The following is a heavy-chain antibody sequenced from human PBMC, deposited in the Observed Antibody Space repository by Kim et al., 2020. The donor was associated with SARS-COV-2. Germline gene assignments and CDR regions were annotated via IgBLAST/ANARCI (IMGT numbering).Heavy chain of an antibody. CDR1: GGSISSYY. V-gene: IGHV4-4*07. D-gene: IGHD2-2*01. J-gene: IGHJ4*02. Sequence: SETLSLTCTVSGGSISSYYWSWIRQPAGKGLEWIGRIYTSVSTNYNPSLKSRVTMSVDTSKNQFSLKLSSVTAADTAVYYCARDHGGSPHPYHENWGQGTLVTVSS. CDR2: IYTSVST. CDR3: ARDHGGSPHPYHEN.